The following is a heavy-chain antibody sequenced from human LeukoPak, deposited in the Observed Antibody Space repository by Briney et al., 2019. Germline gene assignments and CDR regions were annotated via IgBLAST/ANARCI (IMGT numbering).Heavy chain of an antibody. Sequence: ASVKVSCKASGYTFTGYYMHWVRQAPGQGLEWMGWINPNSGGTNYAQKFQGRVTMTRDTSISTAYMELSRLRSDDTAVYYCARDYTAMVKGYFDYWGQGTLVTVSS. V-gene: IGHV1-2*02. CDR3: ARDYTAMVKGYFDY. D-gene: IGHD5-18*01. J-gene: IGHJ4*02. CDR1: GYTFTGYY. CDR2: INPNSGGT.